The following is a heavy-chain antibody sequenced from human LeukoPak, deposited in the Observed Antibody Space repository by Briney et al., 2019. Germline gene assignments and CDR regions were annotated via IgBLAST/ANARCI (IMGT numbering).Heavy chain of an antibody. CDR1: GFTFNSYA. V-gene: IGHV3-23*01. CDR2: ISGGGGST. CDR3: AKIIGRYYGSGSYSDY. D-gene: IGHD3-10*01. J-gene: IGHJ4*02. Sequence: PGGSLRLSCAASGFTFNSYAMSWVRQAPGKGLEWVSVISGGGGSTYYTDSVKGRLTISRDNSKNTLYLQMNSLRAEDTAVYYCAKIIGRYYGSGSYSDYWGQGTLVTVSS.